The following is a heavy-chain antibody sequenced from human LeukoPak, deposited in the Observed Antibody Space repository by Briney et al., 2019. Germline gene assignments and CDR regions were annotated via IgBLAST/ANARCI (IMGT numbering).Heavy chain of an antibody. CDR2: ISDSGGST. CDR1: GFTFSSYT. J-gene: IGHJ4*02. V-gene: IGHV3-23*01. Sequence: GGSLRLSCVASGFTFSSYTMGWVRQAPGKGLEWVTAISDSGGSTYYADSVKGRFTISKDNSKNTLYLQMNSLRAEDTAVYFCAKGSDGGRPYYFDYWGQGALVTISS. CDR3: AKGSDGGRPYYFDY. D-gene: IGHD2-15*01.